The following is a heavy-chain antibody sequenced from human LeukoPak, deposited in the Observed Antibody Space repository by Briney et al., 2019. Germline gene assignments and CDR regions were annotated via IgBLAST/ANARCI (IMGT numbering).Heavy chain of an antibody. CDR1: GGSISSSSYY. CDR2: IYYSGST. J-gene: IGHJ3*01. V-gene: IGHV4-39*07. CDR3: PANGHYRLDV. Sequence: SETLSLTCTVSGGSISSSSYYWGWIRQPPGKGLEWIGSIYYSGSTYYNPSLKRRVTISVDQSKNQFSLNLSSVIAADTAVYYCPANGHYRLDVWGQGTMVAVSS. D-gene: IGHD2-8*01.